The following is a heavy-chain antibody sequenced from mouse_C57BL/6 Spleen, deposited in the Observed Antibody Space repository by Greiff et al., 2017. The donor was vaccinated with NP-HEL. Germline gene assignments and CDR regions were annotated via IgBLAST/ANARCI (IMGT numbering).Heavy chain of an antibody. D-gene: IGHD1-1*01. CDR1: GYTFTSYW. CDR2: IDPNSGGT. J-gene: IGHJ4*01. V-gene: IGHV1-72*01. Sequence: VQLQQPGAELVKPGASVKLSCKASGYTFTSYWMHWVKQRPGRGLEWIGRIDPNSGGTKYNEKFKSKATLTVDKPSSTAYMQLSSLTSEDSAVYYCARWSGSSYDIYYAMDYWGQGTSVTVSS. CDR3: ARWSGSSYDIYYAMDY.